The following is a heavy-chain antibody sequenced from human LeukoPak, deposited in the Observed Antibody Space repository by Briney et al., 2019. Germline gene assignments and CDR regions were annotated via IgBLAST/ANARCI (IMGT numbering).Heavy chain of an antibody. V-gene: IGHV4-4*07. CDR3: ARDGKVTPSYYYYYMDV. CDR2: IYTSGST. D-gene: IGHD4-23*01. CDR1: GGSISSYY. J-gene: IGHJ6*03. Sequence: PSETLSLTCTVSGGSISSYYWSWIRQPAGKGLEWIGRIYTSGSTNYNPSLKSRVTMSVDTSKNQSSLKLSSVTAAATAVYYCARDGKVTPSYYYYYMDVWGKGTTVTVSS.